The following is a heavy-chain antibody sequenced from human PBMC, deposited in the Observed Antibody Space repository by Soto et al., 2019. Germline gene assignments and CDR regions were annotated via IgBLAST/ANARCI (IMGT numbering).Heavy chain of an antibody. D-gene: IGHD3-22*01. Sequence: EVQLVESGGGLVQPGGSLRLSCAASGFTFSSYSMNWVRQAPGKGLEWVSYISSSSNTIYYADSVKGRFTISRDNAKNSLYLQMNSLRDEDTAVYYCAGDGPTMIGSRGPDAFDIWGQGTIVTVSS. CDR1: GFTFSSYS. CDR2: ISSSSNTI. J-gene: IGHJ3*02. CDR3: AGDGPTMIGSRGPDAFDI. V-gene: IGHV3-48*02.